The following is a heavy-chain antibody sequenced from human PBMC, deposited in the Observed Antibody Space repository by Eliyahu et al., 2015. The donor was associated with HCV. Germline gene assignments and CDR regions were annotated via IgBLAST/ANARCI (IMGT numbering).Heavy chain of an antibody. CDR2: ISWNGGKK. J-gene: IGHJ3*02. CDR1: GFNFADYA. V-gene: IGHV3-9*01. Sequence: VQLVESGGGSVQPGGSLRLSCAGSGFNFADYAMDWVRLAPGKGLEWVAHISWNGGKKVYAGSVEGRFTISRDDAKNSVYLQMNGLKPEDTALYYCAKEPYATSSTFSFDIWGQGTMVSVSS. D-gene: IGHD2-2*01. CDR3: AKEPYATSSTFSFDI.